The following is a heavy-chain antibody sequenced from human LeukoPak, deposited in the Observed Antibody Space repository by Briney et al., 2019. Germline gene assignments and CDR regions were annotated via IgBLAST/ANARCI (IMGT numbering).Heavy chain of an antibody. CDR2: IYYSGST. D-gene: IGHD3-16*01. CDR3: ARHWGRDTFDT. CDR1: GGSISSSSYL. Sequence: SETLSLTCTVSGGSISSSSYLWVWIRQPPGKGLEWIGSIYYSGSTYYNPSLMSRVTISVDTSKNQFSLKLNSVTAADTAVYYCARHWGRDTFDTWGQGTMVTVSS. J-gene: IGHJ3*02. V-gene: IGHV4-39*01.